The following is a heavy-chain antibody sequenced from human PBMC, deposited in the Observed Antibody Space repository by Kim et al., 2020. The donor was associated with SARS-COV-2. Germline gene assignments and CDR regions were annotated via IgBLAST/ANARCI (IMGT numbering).Heavy chain of an antibody. J-gene: IGHJ4*02. Sequence: ASVKVSCKASGYTFTGYYMHWVRQAPGQGLEWMGWINPNSGGTNYAQKFQGWVTMTRDTSISTAYMDLSRLRSDDTAVYYCASDWDIYDSSGYYYHLVYWGQGTLVTVSS. CDR1: GYTFTGYY. CDR3: ASDWDIYDSSGYYYHLVY. CDR2: INPNSGGT. V-gene: IGHV1-2*04. D-gene: IGHD3-22*01.